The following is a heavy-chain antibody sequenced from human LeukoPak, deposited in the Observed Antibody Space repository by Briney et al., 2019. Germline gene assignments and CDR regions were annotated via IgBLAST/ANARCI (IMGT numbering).Heavy chain of an antibody. V-gene: IGHV3-30*02. CDR1: GFTFSSYG. D-gene: IGHD6-13*01. CDR3: AKPSTAAAGIAAMGYFDY. Sequence: GGSLRLSCAASGFTFSSYGMHWVRQAPGKGLEWVAVIWYDGSNKYYADSVKGRFTISRDNSKNTLYLQMNSLRAEDTAVYYCAKPSTAAAGIAAMGYFDYWGQGTLVDVSS. J-gene: IGHJ4*02. CDR2: IWYDGSNK.